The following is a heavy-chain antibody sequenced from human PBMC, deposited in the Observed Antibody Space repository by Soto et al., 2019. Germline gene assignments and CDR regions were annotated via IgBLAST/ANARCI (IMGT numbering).Heavy chain of an antibody. D-gene: IGHD3-10*01. CDR3: ARGSKDSYPGSRIFDF. CDR1: GFTFPNCD. V-gene: IGHV3-23*01. J-gene: IGHJ4*02. Sequence: PGGALRLSCAASGFTFPNCDMSWVRQAPGKGLEWVSTISGSGDSTYYTDSVKGRITISRDNSKNTLYLQMSSLRADDSAVYFCARGSKDSYPGSRIFDFWGRGTLVTVSS. CDR2: ISGSGDST.